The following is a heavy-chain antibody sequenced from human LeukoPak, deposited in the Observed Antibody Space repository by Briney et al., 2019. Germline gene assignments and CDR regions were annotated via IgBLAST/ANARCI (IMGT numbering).Heavy chain of an antibody. D-gene: IGHD2/OR15-2a*01. J-gene: IGHJ3*02. Sequence: PSETLSLTCTVSGGSISSYYWSWIRQPPGKGLEWIGYIYDSGTTNYNPSLKSRVTIPVDTSKNQFSLTLNSVTAADTAVYYCARDFSAAFDIWGQGTMVTVSS. V-gene: IGHV4-59*01. CDR2: IYDSGTT. CDR1: GGSISSYY. CDR3: ARDFSAAFDI.